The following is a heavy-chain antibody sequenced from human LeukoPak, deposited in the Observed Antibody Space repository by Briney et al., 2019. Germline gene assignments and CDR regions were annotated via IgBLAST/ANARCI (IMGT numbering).Heavy chain of an antibody. Sequence: GGSLRLSCAASGFSISSYALHWVRQAPGKGLQYVSGISNGGSIDYANSVKGRFTISRDNSKNTLYRQMGSLRPEDMAVYYCARDFSYGSGFDYWGQGILVTVSS. V-gene: IGHV3-64*01. D-gene: IGHD5-18*01. CDR2: ISNGGSI. CDR3: ARDFSYGSGFDY. J-gene: IGHJ4*02. CDR1: GFSISSYA.